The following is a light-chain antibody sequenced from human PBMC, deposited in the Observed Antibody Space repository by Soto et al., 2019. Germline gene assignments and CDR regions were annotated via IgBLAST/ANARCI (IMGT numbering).Light chain of an antibody. CDR3: QNRSNWPPA. CDR2: DAS. Sequence: EIVLTQSPATLSLSPGERANLSCRASQSVNSYLAWYQQKPGQGPRLLIYDASNRATGIPARFSGSGSGTAFTLTTTSLDPEDLTVYYCQNRSNWPPAFGGGTKVEIK. CDR1: QSVNSY. V-gene: IGKV3-11*01. J-gene: IGKJ4*01.